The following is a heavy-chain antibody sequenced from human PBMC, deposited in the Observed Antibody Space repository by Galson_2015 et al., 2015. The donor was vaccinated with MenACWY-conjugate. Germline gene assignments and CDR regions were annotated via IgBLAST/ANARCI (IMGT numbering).Heavy chain of an antibody. CDR3: ARSPIKTYLDN. CDR1: GFTFSTYS. V-gene: IGHV3-21*01. Sequence: SLRLSCAASGFTFSTYSMHWVRQTPGKGLEWVSSISGDSLYIYYADSMRGRFTISRDNAKNSLYLQMNSLRAEDTAVYYCARSPIKTYLDNWGQGTLVTVSS. CDR2: ISGDSLYI. D-gene: IGHD5/OR15-5a*01. J-gene: IGHJ4*02.